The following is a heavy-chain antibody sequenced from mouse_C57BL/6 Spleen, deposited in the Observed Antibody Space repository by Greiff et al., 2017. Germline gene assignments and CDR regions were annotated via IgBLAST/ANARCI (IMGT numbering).Heavy chain of an antibody. Sequence: EVQLQQSGPELVKPGASVKMSCKASGYTFTDYNMHWVKQSHGKSLAWIGYINPNNGGTSYNQKFKGKATLTVNKSSSTAYMELRRLTSEESAVYYGAREGWLLPYAMDYWGQGTSVTVSA. V-gene: IGHV1-22*01. J-gene: IGHJ4*01. CDR2: INPNNGGT. CDR3: AREGWLLPYAMDY. D-gene: IGHD2-3*01. CDR1: GYTFTDYN.